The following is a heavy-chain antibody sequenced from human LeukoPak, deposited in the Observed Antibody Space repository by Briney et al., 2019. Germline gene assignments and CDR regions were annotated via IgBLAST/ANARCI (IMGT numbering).Heavy chain of an antibody. Sequence: GGSLRLSCAASGFTFSNFWMHWVRQAPGKGLVWVSRIKRDGSSTDYADSVKGRFTVSRDNAKNTLYLQMNSLRADDTAVYYWARDYSGSGSHWGQGTLVTVSS. V-gene: IGHV3-74*01. D-gene: IGHD3-10*01. CDR1: GFTFSNFW. CDR2: IKRDGSST. J-gene: IGHJ4*02. CDR3: ARDYSGSGSH.